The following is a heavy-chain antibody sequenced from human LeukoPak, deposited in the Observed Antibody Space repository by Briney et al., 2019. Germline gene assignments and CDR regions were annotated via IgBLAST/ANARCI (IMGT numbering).Heavy chain of an antibody. Sequence: SETLSLTCAVYGGSFSGYYWSWIRQPPGKGLEWIGEINHRGSTNYNPSLKSRVTISVDTSKNQFSLKLSSVTAADTAVYYCATGKVVVAATLKWFDPWGQGTLVTVSS. V-gene: IGHV4-34*01. CDR1: GGSFSGYY. CDR2: INHRGST. CDR3: ATGKVVVAATLKWFDP. J-gene: IGHJ5*02. D-gene: IGHD2-15*01.